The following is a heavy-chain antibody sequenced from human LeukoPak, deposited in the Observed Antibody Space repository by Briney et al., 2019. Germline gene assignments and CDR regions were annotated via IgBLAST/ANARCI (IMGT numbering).Heavy chain of an antibody. CDR1: GYTFTGYY. CDR2: INPNSGGT. D-gene: IGHD6-6*01. J-gene: IGHJ4*02. Sequence: ASVKVSCKASGYTFTGYYMHWVRQAPGQGLEWMGWINPNSGGTNYAQKFQGRVTMTRDTSISTAYMELSRLRSDDTAVYYCARGGLSIAARPRFKVVDYWGQGTLVTVSS. CDR3: ARGGLSIAARPRFKVVDY. V-gene: IGHV1-2*02.